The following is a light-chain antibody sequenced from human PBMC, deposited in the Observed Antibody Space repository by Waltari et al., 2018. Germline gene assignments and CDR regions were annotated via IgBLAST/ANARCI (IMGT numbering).Light chain of an antibody. CDR3: AAWDGSLKGV. Sequence: QSVLTQPPSASGTPGQRVTISCSGSSSNIGSNTVNWYQQLPGTAPKLLIYSNNQRPSGVPDRCSGSKSGTSASLAISGLQSEDEADYYCAAWDGSLKGVFGGGTKLTVL. CDR1: SSNIGSNT. J-gene: IGLJ2*01. CDR2: SNN. V-gene: IGLV1-44*01.